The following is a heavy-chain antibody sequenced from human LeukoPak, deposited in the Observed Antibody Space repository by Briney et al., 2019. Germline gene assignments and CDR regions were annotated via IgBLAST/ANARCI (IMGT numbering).Heavy chain of an antibody. V-gene: IGHV1-46*01. D-gene: IGHD3-22*01. CDR2: INPSGGST. CDR1: GYTFTSYY. Sequence: ASVKVSCKASGYTFTSYYMHWVRQAPGQGLEWMGMINPSGGSTSYAQKFQGRVTMTRDTSTTTVCMELSSLRSEDTAMYYCARVDSSGYIHDYWGQGTLVTVSS. CDR3: ARVDSSGYIHDY. J-gene: IGHJ4*02.